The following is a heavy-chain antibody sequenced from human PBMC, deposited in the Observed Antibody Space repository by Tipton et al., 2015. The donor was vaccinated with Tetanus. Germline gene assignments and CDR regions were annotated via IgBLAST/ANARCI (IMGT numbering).Heavy chain of an antibody. Sequence: SLRLSCAAAGFTFTSHVMTWVRQPPGTGLEWVSGIGGFGGSTYYADSVEGRFTISRDNSKNTLYLQMNSLRAEDTAVYYCASDRSSYYSKSELDYWGQGTLVTVSS. CDR2: IGGFGGST. CDR3: ASDRSSYYSKSELDY. D-gene: IGHD3-22*01. V-gene: IGHV3-23*01. J-gene: IGHJ4*02. CDR1: GFTFTSHV.